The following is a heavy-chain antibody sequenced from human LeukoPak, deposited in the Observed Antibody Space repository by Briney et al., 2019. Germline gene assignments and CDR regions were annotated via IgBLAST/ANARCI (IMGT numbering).Heavy chain of an antibody. CDR3: ATSIAARRHFDY. V-gene: IGHV1-46*01. Sequence: ASVKVSCKASGYTFTSYYMHWVRQAPGQGLEWMGIINPSGGSTSYAQKFRGRVTMTRDTSTSTVYMELSSLRSEDTAVYYCATSIAARRHFDYWGQGTLVTVSS. CDR2: INPSGGST. J-gene: IGHJ4*02. CDR1: GYTFTSYY. D-gene: IGHD6-6*01.